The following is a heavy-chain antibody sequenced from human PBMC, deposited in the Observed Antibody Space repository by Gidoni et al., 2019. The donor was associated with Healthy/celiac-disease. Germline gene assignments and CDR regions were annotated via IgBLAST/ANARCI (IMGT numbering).Heavy chain of an antibody. CDR1: YTFTSYA. Sequence: YTFTSYAMNWVRQAPGQGLEWMGWINTNTGNPTYAQGFTGRFVFSLDTSVSTAYLQISSLKAEDTAVYYCARDFKPYSYYYYGMDVWGQGTTVTVSS. J-gene: IGHJ6*02. CDR3: ARDFKPYSYYYYGMDV. V-gene: IGHV7-4-1*02. D-gene: IGHD4-4*01. CDR2: INTNTGNP.